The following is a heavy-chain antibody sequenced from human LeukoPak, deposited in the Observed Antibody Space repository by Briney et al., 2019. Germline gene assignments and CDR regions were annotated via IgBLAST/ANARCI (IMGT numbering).Heavy chain of an antibody. Sequence: KTGGSLRLSCAAYGFTFSSYSMNWVRQAPGKGLKWVSYISSSSSYIYYADSVKGRFTISRDNAKNSLYLQMNSLRPEDTAVYYCARDGSAVAPHDVNWFDHWGQGTLVTVSS. J-gene: IGHJ5*02. D-gene: IGHD6-19*01. CDR3: ARDGSAVAPHDVNWFDH. CDR1: GFTFSSYS. CDR2: ISSSSSYI. V-gene: IGHV3-21*01.